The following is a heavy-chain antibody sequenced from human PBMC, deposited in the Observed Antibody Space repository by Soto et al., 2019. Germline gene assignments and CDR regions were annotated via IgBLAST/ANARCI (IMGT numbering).Heavy chain of an antibody. CDR2: ISAYNGNT. D-gene: IGHD6-13*01. CDR1: GYTFTSYG. V-gene: IGHV1-18*01. J-gene: IGHJ5*02. CDR3: ARDRMVAAAGTRWFDP. Sequence: QVQLVQSGAEVKKPGASVKVSRKASGYTFTSYGISWVRQAPGQGLEWMGWISAYNGNTNYAQKLQGRVTMTTDTSTSTAYMELRSVRSDATAVYYCARDRMVAAAGTRWFDPWGQGTLVTVSS.